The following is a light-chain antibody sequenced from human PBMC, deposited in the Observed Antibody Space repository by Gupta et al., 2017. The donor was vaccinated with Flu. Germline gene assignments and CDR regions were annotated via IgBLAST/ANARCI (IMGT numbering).Light chain of an antibody. CDR3: QKYNSAPRVT. CDR1: QGISNY. Sequence: DIQMTQSPCSLSASVGDRVTITCRASQGISNYLAWYQQKPGKVPKLLIYAASTLQSGVPSRFSGSGSGTDFTLTISSLQPEDVATYYCQKYNSAPRVTFGPGTKVDIK. CDR2: AAS. V-gene: IGKV1-27*01. J-gene: IGKJ3*01.